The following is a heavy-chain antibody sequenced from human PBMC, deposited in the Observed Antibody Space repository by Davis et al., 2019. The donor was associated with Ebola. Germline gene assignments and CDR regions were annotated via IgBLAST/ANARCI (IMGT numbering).Heavy chain of an antibody. Sequence: GESLKISCAASGFTFSSYGMHWVRQAPGKGLEWVAVIWYDGSNKYYADSVKGRFTISRDNSKNTLYLQMNSLRAEDTAVYYCARSKQQLTGPFDYWGQGTLVTVSS. CDR3: ARSKQQLTGPFDY. CDR1: GFTFSSYG. CDR2: IWYDGSNK. V-gene: IGHV3-33*01. D-gene: IGHD6-13*01. J-gene: IGHJ4*02.